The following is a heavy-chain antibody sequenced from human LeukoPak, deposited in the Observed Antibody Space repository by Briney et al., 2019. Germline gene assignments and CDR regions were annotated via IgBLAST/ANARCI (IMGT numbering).Heavy chain of an antibody. CDR1: GYSISSGYY. Sequence: SETLSLTCTVSGYSISSGYYWGWIRQPPGKGLEWIGSIFHSGSTYYNPSLKSRVTISVDTSKNQFSLKLSSVTAADTAVYYWAREVVAAAGTVDYWGQGALVTVSS. V-gene: IGHV4-38-2*02. J-gene: IGHJ4*02. D-gene: IGHD6-13*01. CDR3: AREVVAAAGTVDY. CDR2: IFHSGST.